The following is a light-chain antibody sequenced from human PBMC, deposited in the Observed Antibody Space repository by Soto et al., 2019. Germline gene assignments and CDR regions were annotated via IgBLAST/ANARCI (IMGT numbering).Light chain of an antibody. V-gene: IGLV2-14*01. CDR3: SAYTSTITVV. J-gene: IGLJ2*01. CDR2: DVS. Sequence: QSVLTQPASVSGSPGQSITVSCTRASSDVGDYSSVSWYQQHPGKAPKLIISDVSNRPSGVSNRLSGSKSGNTASLTISGLQAEDEADYYCSAYTSTITVVFGGGTELTVL. CDR1: SSDVGDYSS.